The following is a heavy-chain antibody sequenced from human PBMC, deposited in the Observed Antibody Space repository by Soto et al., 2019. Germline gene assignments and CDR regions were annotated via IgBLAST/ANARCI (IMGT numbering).Heavy chain of an antibody. D-gene: IGHD3-3*01. CDR2: ISGSGDRT. CDR3: AFSRGIFGSFGS. V-gene: IGHV3-23*01. Sequence: GGALRLSCVVSGLTFSRYVMSWVRQAPGKGLEWVSIISGSGDRTFYADSVKGRFTISRDNSQNTVYLQMNSLRAEDTAVYYCAFSRGIFGSFGSWGEGALFTVSS. J-gene: IGHJ4*02. CDR1: GLTFSRYV.